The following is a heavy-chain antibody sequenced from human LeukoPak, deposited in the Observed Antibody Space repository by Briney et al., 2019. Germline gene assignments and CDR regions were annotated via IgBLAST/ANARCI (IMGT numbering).Heavy chain of an antibody. V-gene: IGHV3-23*01. Sequence: GGSLRLSCTTSGFAFSNYAVNWVRQAPGKGPEWVSGISGFNTYYADSVKGRFTIFRDNSKNVLYLQMDRLRAEDTAVYSCAKDVCTSPRCLLYFDSWGQGTLVIASS. CDR3: AKDVCTSPRCLLYFDS. D-gene: IGHD2-8*01. J-gene: IGHJ4*02. CDR1: GFAFSNYA. CDR2: ISGFNT.